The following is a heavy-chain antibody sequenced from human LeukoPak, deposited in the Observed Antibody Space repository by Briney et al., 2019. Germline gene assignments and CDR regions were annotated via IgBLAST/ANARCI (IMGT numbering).Heavy chain of an antibody. D-gene: IGHD3-22*01. CDR3: ARDYYNTSGDYADYGTFDY. Sequence: GGSLRLSCAASGFTFSAYSMNWVRQAPGKGLEWVSYISSSSTTTYYADSVKGRFTISRDNARNTLHLQMNSLRAEDTAVYYCARDYYNTSGDYADYGTFDYWGQGTLVTVSS. J-gene: IGHJ4*02. CDR1: GFTFSAYS. V-gene: IGHV3-48*01. CDR2: ISSSSTTT.